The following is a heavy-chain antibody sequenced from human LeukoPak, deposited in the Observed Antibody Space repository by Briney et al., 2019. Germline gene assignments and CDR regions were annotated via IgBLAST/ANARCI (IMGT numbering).Heavy chain of an antibody. Sequence: GGSLRLSCAVSGFTFSSYAMSWVRQAPGKGLEWVSAISGSGGSTYYAGSVKGRFTLSRDNTKNTLYLQMNSLRAEDTALYYCAKRLAGYYFDYWGQGTLVTVSS. CDR1: GFTFSSYA. CDR2: ISGSGGST. D-gene: IGHD2-21*01. V-gene: IGHV3-23*01. J-gene: IGHJ4*02. CDR3: AKRLAGYYFDY.